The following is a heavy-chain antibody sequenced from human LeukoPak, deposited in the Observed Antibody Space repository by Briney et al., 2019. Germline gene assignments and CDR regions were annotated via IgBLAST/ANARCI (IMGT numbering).Heavy chain of an antibody. J-gene: IGHJ3*02. CDR1: GFTFSNAW. Sequence: PGGSLRLSCAASGFTFSNAWMSWVRQAPGKGLEWVSGINWNGGSTGYADSVKGRFTISRDNAKNSLYLQMNSLRAEDTALYYCARSEYYYDSSDAFDIWGQGTMVTVSS. D-gene: IGHD3-22*01. CDR3: ARSEYYYDSSDAFDI. V-gene: IGHV3-20*04. CDR2: INWNGGST.